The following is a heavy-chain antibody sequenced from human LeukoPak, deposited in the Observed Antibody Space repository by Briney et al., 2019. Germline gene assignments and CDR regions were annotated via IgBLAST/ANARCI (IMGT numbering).Heavy chain of an antibody. CDR3: ARAVGTSRNFFDY. J-gene: IGHJ4*02. D-gene: IGHD4-23*01. CDR2: IYTSGST. Sequence: PSETLSLTCTVSGGSISSGSYYWSWIRQPAGKGLEWIGRIYTSGSTNYNPSLKSRVTISVDTSNNQFSLNLSSVTAADTATYYCARAVGTSRNFFDYWGQGTLVTVSS. V-gene: IGHV4-61*02. CDR1: GGSISSGSYY.